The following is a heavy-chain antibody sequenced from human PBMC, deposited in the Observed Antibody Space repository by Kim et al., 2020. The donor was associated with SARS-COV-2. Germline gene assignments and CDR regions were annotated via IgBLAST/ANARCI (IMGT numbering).Heavy chain of an antibody. J-gene: IGHJ4*02. D-gene: IGHD3-3*01. CDR1: GGSISSYY. CDR3: ARARARGVTDF. V-gene: IGHV4-59*01. CDR2: IYYSGST. Sequence: SETLSLTCTVSGGSISSYYWSWIRQPPGKGLEWIGYIYYSGSTNYNPPLKSRVTISVDTSKNQFSLKLSSVTAADTAVYYCARARARGVTDFWGQGTLVTVSS.